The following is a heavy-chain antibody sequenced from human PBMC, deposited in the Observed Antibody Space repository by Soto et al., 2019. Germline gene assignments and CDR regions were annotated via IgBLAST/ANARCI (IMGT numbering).Heavy chain of an antibody. D-gene: IGHD6-19*01. CDR3: ARDPEAGTIYYYGMNV. CDR1: GGSISSGGYY. J-gene: IGHJ6*02. CDR2: IYYSGST. V-gene: IGHV4-31*03. Sequence: PSETLSLTCTVSGGSISSGGYYWSWIRQHPGKGLEWIGYIYYSGSTYYNPSLKRRVTISVDTSKNQFSLKLSSVTAADAAVYYCARDPEAGTIYYYGMNVWDRGTTVAISS.